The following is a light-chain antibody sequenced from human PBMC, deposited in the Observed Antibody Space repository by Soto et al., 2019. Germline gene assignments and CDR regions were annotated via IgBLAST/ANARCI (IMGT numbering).Light chain of an antibody. CDR2: DAS. J-gene: IGKJ3*01. Sequence: EIVLTQSPGTLSLSPGERATLSCRASQSVSTSQLAWYQQKPGQAPRLLIYDASNRATGIPDRFSGSGSGTEFTLTISSLQSGDFAVYYCQQYNRWPFTFGPGTKVDIK. V-gene: IGKV3-15*01. CDR3: QQYNRWPFT. CDR1: QSVSTS.